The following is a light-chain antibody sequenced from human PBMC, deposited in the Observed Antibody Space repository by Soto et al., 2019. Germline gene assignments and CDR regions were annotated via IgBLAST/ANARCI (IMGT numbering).Light chain of an antibody. Sequence: QSALTQPPSASGSPGQSVTISCTGTSSDVGGSNYVSWYQQHPGKAPKVMIYAVTKRPSGVPDRFSGSKSGNTASLTVSGLQAEDEADYYCSSYAGNNKYVFGTGTKLTVL. V-gene: IGLV2-8*01. CDR2: AVT. J-gene: IGLJ1*01. CDR3: SSYAGNNKYV. CDR1: SSDVGGSNY.